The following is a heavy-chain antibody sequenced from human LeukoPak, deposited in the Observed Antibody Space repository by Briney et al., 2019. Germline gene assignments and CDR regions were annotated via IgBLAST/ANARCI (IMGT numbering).Heavy chain of an antibody. CDR3: TRAPHPRCSSSGCYLDY. CDR2: IQAKAYGGAT. J-gene: IGHJ4*02. Sequence: GGSLRLSCTTSGFTFGDYAMSWVRQAPGKGLEWVGFIQAKAYGGATKYAASVNGRFSISRDDSQSIANLQMNDLKTEDTAVYYCTRAPHPRCSSSGCYLDYWGQGTLVTVSS. D-gene: IGHD2-2*01. V-gene: IGHV3-49*04. CDR1: GFTFGDYA.